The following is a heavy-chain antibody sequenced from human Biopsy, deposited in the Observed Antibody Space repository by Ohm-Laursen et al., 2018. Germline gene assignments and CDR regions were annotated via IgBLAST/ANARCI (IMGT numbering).Heavy chain of an antibody. CDR1: EFNVDRNH. CDR3: AGAGGHSF. J-gene: IGHJ4*02. CDR2: IHGSGRT. V-gene: IGHV3-66*01. D-gene: IGHD3-16*01. Sequence: LSLTCVASEFNVDRNHMDWVRQAPGKGLEWVSMIHGSGRTDYADSVKGRFTVSRDNSKDTVYLQMNALRVDDTAMYYCAGAGGHSFWGQGALVTVSS.